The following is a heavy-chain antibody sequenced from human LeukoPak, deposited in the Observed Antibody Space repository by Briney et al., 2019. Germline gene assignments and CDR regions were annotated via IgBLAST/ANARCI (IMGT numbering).Heavy chain of an antibody. CDR1: GFIVSSNY. V-gene: IGHV3-53*01. Sequence: GGSLRLSCAASGFIVSSNYMSWVRQAPGKGLEWVSVIYSGGSTYYADSVKGRFTISRDNSKNTLYLQMNSLRAEDTAVYYCARDVYDFWSGSHYGMDVWGQGTTVTVSS. CDR2: IYSGGST. D-gene: IGHD3-3*01. CDR3: ARDVYDFWSGSHYGMDV. J-gene: IGHJ6*02.